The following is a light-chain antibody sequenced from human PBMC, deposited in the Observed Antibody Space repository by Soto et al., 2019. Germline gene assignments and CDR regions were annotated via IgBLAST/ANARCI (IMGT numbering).Light chain of an antibody. V-gene: IGLV2-18*02. CDR1: SSDVGSYNR. Sequence: QSALTQPPSVSGSPGQSVTISCTGTSSDVGSYNRVSWYQQPPGTAPKLMICQVSNRPSGVPDRFSGSKSGNTASLTISGLQAEDEAYYYCSSYTSIGTWVFGGGTKLTVL. J-gene: IGLJ3*02. CDR3: SSYTSIGTWV. CDR2: QVS.